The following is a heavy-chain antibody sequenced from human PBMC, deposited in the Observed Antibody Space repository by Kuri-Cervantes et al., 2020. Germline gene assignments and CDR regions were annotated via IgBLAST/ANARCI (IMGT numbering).Heavy chain of an antibody. CDR3: ARHYYDSSGYIQH. J-gene: IGHJ1*01. CDR2: IYHSGST. V-gene: IGHV4-38-2*01. Sequence: SETLSLTCAVYGGSFSGYYWGWIRQPPGKGLEWIGSIYHSGSTYYNPSLKSRVTISVDTSKNQFSLKLSSVTAADTAVYYCARHYYDSSGYIQHWGQGTLVTVSS. CDR1: GGSFSGYY. D-gene: IGHD3-22*01.